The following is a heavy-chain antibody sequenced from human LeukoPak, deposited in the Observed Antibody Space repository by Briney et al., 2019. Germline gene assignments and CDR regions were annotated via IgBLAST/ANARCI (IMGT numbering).Heavy chain of an antibody. CDR1: GGSFSGYY. V-gene: IGHV4-34*01. CDR2: INHSGST. D-gene: IGHD3-22*01. CDR3: ARGAPKYHYDSSGYQPHFDY. J-gene: IGHJ4*02. Sequence: SETLSLTCAVYGGSFSGYYWSWIRQPPGKGLEWIGEINHSGSTNYNPSLKSRVTISVDTSKNQFSLKLSSVTAADTAVYYCARGAPKYHYDSSGYQPHFDYWGQGTLVTVSS.